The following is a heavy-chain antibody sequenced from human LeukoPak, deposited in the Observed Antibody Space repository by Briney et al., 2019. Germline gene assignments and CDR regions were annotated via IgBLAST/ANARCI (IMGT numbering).Heavy chain of an antibody. J-gene: IGHJ3*02. CDR1: GFTFSSYA. CDR2: ISYDGSNK. CDR3: AKAITIYSSGWLDAFDI. D-gene: IGHD6-19*01. Sequence: PGGSLRLSCAASGFTFSSYAMHWVRQAPGKGLEWVAVISYDGSNKYYADSVKGRFTISRDNSKNTLYLQMNSLRAEDTAVYYCAKAITIYSSGWLDAFDIWGQGTMVTVSS. V-gene: IGHV3-30-3*01.